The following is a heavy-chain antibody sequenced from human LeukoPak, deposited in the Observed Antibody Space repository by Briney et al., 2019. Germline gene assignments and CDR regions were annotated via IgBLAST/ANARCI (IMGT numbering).Heavy chain of an antibody. CDR2: IKDDGSEK. CDR1: GFTFSGYW. J-gene: IGHJ4*02. V-gene: IGHV3-7*04. Sequence: GGSLRLSRVGSGFTFSGYWMTWVRRAPGKGLEWVANIKDDGSEKYSVDSVKGLFTISRVNAKNLLYLQMSSLRAEDTAVYYCARGRIDYWSKGSLVTVSS. D-gene: IGHD1-14*01. CDR3: ARGRIDY.